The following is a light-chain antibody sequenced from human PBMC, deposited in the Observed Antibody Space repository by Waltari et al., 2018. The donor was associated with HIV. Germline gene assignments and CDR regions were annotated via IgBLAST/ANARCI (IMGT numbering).Light chain of an antibody. J-gene: IGLJ3*02. CDR3: ASYTGRSIPWA. CDR2: DVI. CDR1: SSDIGGYNY. Sequence: QSALTQPASVSGSPGQSLTISCTGTSSDIGGYNYVSWYQQHPGKPPKVLIYDVINRPSGISDRFSGSKSGNTASLTISGLQAEDEADYYCASYTGRSIPWAFGGGTKLTV. V-gene: IGLV2-14*03.